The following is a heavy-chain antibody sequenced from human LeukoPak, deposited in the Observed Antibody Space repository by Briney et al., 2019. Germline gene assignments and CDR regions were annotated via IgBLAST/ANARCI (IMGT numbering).Heavy chain of an antibody. V-gene: IGHV3-23*01. CDR3: AVHSSSWYLDWFDP. Sequence: PGGSLRLSCAASGFTFSSYAMSWGRHAPGKGRGGGSALSGGGGSTHYADSVKGRFTISRDNSKNTLYLQMNSLRAEDTAVYYCAVHSSSWYLDWFDPWGQGTLVTVSS. CDR2: LSGGGGST. D-gene: IGHD6-13*01. CDR1: GFTFSSYA. J-gene: IGHJ5*02.